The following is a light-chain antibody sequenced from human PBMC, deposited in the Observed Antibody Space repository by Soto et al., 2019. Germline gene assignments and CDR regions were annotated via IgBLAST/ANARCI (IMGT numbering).Light chain of an antibody. Sequence: DIQMTQSPSSLSASVGDRVTITCRASQSISYYLNWYQQKQGRAPRLLIYSTSTLQSGVPSKFSGSASGTDFTLTISSLQPEDFATYYCQQSYSTPWTFGQGTKVVIK. V-gene: IGKV1-39*01. CDR1: QSISYY. J-gene: IGKJ1*01. CDR2: STS. CDR3: QQSYSTPWT.